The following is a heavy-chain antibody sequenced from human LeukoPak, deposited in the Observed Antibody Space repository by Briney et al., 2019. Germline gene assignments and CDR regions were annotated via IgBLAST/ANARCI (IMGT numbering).Heavy chain of an antibody. V-gene: IGHV4-31*03. J-gene: IGHJ4*02. CDR2: IYYSGST. CDR3: ARVAGYCSSTSCYTTYYFDY. Sequence: TLSLTCTVSGGSISSGGYYWSWIRQHPGKGLEWIGYIYYSGSTYYNPSLKSRVTISVDTSKNQFPLKVSSVTAADTDVYYCARVAGYCSSTSCYTTYYFDYWGQGTLVTVSS. CDR1: GGSISSGGYY. D-gene: IGHD2-2*03.